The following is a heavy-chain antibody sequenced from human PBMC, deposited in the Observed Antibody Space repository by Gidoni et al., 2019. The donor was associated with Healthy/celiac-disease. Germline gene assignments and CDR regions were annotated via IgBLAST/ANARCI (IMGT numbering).Heavy chain of an antibody. D-gene: IGHD2-21*01. V-gene: IGHV3-48*02. CDR3: ARESPYCGGDCYTFDY. CDR1: GFTFSSDS. Sequence: EVQLVESGGGLVQPGGSLRLSCAASGFTFSSDSMNWVRQAPGKGLEWVSYISSSSSTIYYADSVKGRFTISRDNAKNSLYLQMNSLRDEDTAVYYCARESPYCGGDCYTFDYWGQGTLVTVSS. CDR2: ISSSSSTI. J-gene: IGHJ4*02.